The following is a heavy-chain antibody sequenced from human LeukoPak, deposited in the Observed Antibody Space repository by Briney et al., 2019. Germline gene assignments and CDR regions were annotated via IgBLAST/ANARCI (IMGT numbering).Heavy chain of an antibody. D-gene: IGHD2-21*02. CDR2: ISGSSDNT. CDR1: GFTFASYA. Sequence: QPGGSLRLSCAASGFTFASYAMNWVRQAPGKGLEWDSAISGSSDNTYYAGSVKGRFTISRDNSKNTLYLQMNSLRAEDAAVYYCAKLIGSNCYLPVDYWGQGALVTVSS. J-gene: IGHJ4*02. CDR3: AKLIGSNCYLPVDY. V-gene: IGHV3-23*01.